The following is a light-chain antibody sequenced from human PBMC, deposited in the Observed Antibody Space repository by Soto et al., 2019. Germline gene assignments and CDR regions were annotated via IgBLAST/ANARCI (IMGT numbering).Light chain of an antibody. Sequence: EIVMTQSPATLSVSPGERSTLSCMAIQSVSSNLAWYQQKPGQAPRLLIYGASTRATGIPARFSGSGSGTEFTLTISSLQSEDFELYYCQQYNNWLSTFGQGTKVDIK. J-gene: IGKJ1*01. V-gene: IGKV3-15*01. CDR1: QSVSSN. CDR2: GAS. CDR3: QQYNNWLST.